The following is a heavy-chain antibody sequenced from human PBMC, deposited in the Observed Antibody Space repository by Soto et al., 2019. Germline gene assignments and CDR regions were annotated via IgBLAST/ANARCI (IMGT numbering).Heavy chain of an antibody. J-gene: IGHJ5*01. CDR2: IYPDDSDT. V-gene: IGHV5-51*01. CDR1: GYVFTSQW. D-gene: IGHD1-1*01. CDR3: ARHATTNWDLSTHYPRSWFDS. Sequence: PGESLKISCKASGYVFTSQWIGWVRQMPGQGLEWMGIIYPDDSDTRYSPSFQGRVTISADTSTTTAYLQWNSLRASDTAMYYCARHATTNWDLSTHYPRSWFDSWGQGTLVTVSS.